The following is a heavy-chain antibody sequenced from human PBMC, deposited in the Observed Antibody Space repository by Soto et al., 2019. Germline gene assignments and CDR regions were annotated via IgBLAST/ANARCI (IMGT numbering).Heavy chain of an antibody. J-gene: IGHJ5*02. CDR1: GLTFSSYG. V-gene: IGHV3-33*06. D-gene: IGHD3-22*01. CDR3: AKYYYDSRGYSWFDP. CDR2: IWHDGKNK. Sequence: PGGSLRLSCAASGLTFSSYGMHWVRQAPGKGLEWVAVIWHDGKNKYYADSVKGRFTISRDNSKNTLYLQMNSLRAEDTAVYYCAKYYYDSRGYSWFDPWGQGTLVTVSS.